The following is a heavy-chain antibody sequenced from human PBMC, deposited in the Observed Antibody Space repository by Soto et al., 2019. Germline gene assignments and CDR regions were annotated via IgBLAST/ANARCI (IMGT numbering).Heavy chain of an antibody. V-gene: IGHV3-21*06. Sequence: PGGSLRLSCADSGFTFTRYSMNWVRQAPGKGLECFSSISSTTNYIYYGDSMKGRFTISRDNAKNSLYLEMNSLRAEDTAVYYCARESEDLTSNFDYWGQGTLVTVYS. CDR3: ARESEDLTSNFDY. CDR2: ISSTTNYI. J-gene: IGHJ4*02. CDR1: GFTFTRYS.